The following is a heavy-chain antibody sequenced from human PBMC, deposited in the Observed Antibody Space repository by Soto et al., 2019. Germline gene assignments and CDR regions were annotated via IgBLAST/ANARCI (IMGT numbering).Heavy chain of an antibody. V-gene: IGHV3-48*03. Sequence: EVQLVESEGGLVQPGGSLRLSCAASGFTFSSYEMNWVRQAPGKGLEWISYISSSGTTIYYADSAKGRFSISRDNAKNSLYLQMNSLRAEDTAVYYCAKDTPQEWLLVFHYWGQGTLVTVSS. D-gene: IGHD3-3*01. CDR3: AKDTPQEWLLVFHY. CDR2: ISSSGTTI. J-gene: IGHJ4*02. CDR1: GFTFSSYE.